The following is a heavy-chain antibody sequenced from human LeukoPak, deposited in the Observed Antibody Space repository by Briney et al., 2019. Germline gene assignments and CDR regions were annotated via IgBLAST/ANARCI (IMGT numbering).Heavy chain of an antibody. V-gene: IGHV3-74*01. D-gene: IGHD3-10*01. Sequence: PGGSLRLSCAASGFTFSSYWMHWVRQAPGKGLVWVSRIHSDRSTTTYADSVKGRFTISRDNAKNTLYLQVNSLRAEDTAVYYCARGFTLVRGVDYWGQGTLVTVSS. CDR1: GFTFSSYW. CDR2: IHSDRSTT. CDR3: ARGFTLVRGVDY. J-gene: IGHJ4*02.